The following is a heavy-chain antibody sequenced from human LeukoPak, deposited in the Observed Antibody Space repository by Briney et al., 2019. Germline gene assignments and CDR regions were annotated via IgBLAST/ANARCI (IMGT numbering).Heavy chain of an antibody. Sequence: SETLSLTCTVSGGSISSYYWSWIRQPPGKGLEWIGYIYYSGSINYNPSLKSRVTISVDTSKNQFSLKLSSVTAADTAVYYCARRAREAFDYWGQGTLVTVSS. CDR1: GGSISSYY. CDR3: ARRAREAFDY. V-gene: IGHV4-59*01. D-gene: IGHD1-26*01. J-gene: IGHJ4*02. CDR2: IYYSGSI.